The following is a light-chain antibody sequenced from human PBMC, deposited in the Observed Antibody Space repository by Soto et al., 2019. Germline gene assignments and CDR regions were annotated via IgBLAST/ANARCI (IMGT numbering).Light chain of an antibody. Sequence: DIQMTPSASSLSESLGYRVTITCRATQTISNYLNWYQQKSGRAPELLVYAASNLQSGVPSRFTGSGSGTHFTLTISGLEPADFATYFCQQSYNTPITFGQGTRLEI. V-gene: IGKV1-39*01. CDR2: AAS. CDR1: QTISNY. J-gene: IGKJ5*01. CDR3: QQSYNTPIT.